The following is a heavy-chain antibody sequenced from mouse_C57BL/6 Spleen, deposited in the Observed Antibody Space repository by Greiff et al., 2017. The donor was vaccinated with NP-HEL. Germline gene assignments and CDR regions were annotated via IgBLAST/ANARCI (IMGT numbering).Heavy chain of an antibody. J-gene: IGHJ4*01. V-gene: IGHV1-63*01. CDR2: IYPGGGYT. CDR1: GYTFTNYW. CDR3: ARGGGYAMDY. Sequence: QVQLQQSGAELVRPGTSVKMSCKASGYTFTNYWIGWAKQRPGHGLEWIGDIYPGGGYTNYNEKFKGKATLTADKSSSTAYMQFSSLTSEDSAIYYSARGGGYAMDYWGQGTSVTVSS.